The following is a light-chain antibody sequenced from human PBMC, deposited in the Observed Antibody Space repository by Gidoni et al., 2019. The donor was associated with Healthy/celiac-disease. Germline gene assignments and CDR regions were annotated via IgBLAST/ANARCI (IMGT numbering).Light chain of an antibody. Sequence: DIQMTQSPSSLSASVGDRVTITCRASQGISNYLAWYQQKPGKVPKLLIYAASTVQSGVPSRFSGSGSGTGFTLTISSLQPEDVATYYCQKYNSALWTFGQGTKVEIK. CDR1: QGISNY. CDR2: AAS. V-gene: IGKV1-27*01. J-gene: IGKJ1*01. CDR3: QKYNSALWT.